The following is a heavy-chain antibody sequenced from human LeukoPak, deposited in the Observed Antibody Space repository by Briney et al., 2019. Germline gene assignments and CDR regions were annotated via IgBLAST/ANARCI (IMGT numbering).Heavy chain of an antibody. CDR2: INHSVST. V-gene: IGHV4-34*01. Sequence: SETLSLTCAVYGGSFSGYYWSWIRQPPREGLEWIGEINHSVSTTYNPPLKSRVTIPVDTSNKQFSRKLSSVTPADTAVYYCARTGPYTMVPGVINWFDPWGQGTPVTVSS. J-gene: IGHJ5*02. CDR3: ARTGPYTMVPGVINWFDP. CDR1: GGSFSGYY. D-gene: IGHD3-10*01.